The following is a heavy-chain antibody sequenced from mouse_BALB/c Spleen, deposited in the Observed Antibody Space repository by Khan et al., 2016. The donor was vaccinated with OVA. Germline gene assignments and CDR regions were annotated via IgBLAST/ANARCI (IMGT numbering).Heavy chain of an antibody. V-gene: IGHV1-4*01. CDR2: IIPSNDYT. D-gene: IGHD2-14*01. Sequence: QVRLQQSGAELARPGASVKMSCKASGYTFTTYTIHWVKQRPGQGLEWIGYIIPSNDYTNYNQKFKDRATLTADKSSSTAYMQLSSLTSEDSAVYYCVREEAYYRCDGWFAYWGQGTLVTVSA. J-gene: IGHJ3*01. CDR3: VREEAYYRCDGWFAY. CDR1: GYTFTTYT.